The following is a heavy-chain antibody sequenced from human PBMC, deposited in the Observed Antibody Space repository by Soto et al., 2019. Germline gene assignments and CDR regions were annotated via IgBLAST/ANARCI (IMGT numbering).Heavy chain of an antibody. V-gene: IGHV4-59*01. CDR3: AGDSSGYSFDY. CDR1: GGSIGSYY. CDR2: IYYSGST. Sequence: PSETLSLTCTVSGGSIGSYYWSWIRQPPGKGLEWIGYIYYSGSTNYNPSLKSRVTISVDTSKNQFSLKLSSVTAADTAAYYCAGDSSGYSFDYWGQGTLVTDSS. J-gene: IGHJ4*02. D-gene: IGHD3-22*01.